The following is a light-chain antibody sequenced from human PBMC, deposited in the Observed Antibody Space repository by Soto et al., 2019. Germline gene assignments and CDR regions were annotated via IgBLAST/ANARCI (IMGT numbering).Light chain of an antibody. CDR3: SSYTISSTLWV. V-gene: IGLV2-14*01. CDR1: SSDVGGYNY. CDR2: DVS. Sequence: QSALTQPASVSGSPGQSITISCTGTSSDVGGYNYVSWYQQYLGKAPKLMIYDVSNRPSGVSNRFSGSKSGNTASLTISGLQAEEEADYYCSSYTISSTLWVFGGGTKLTVL. J-gene: IGLJ3*02.